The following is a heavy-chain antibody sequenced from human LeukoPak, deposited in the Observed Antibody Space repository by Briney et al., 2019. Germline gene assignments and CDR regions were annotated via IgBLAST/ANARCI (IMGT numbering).Heavy chain of an antibody. CDR3: ASTAMGDYFDY. CDR2: IYSGGST. V-gene: IGHV3-66*01. CDR1: GFTVSSNY. D-gene: IGHD5-18*01. J-gene: IGHJ4*02. Sequence: GGSLRLSCAASGFTVSSNYMSWVRQAPGKGLEWVSFIYSGGSTYYADSVKGRFTISRDNSKNTLYLQMNSLRAEDTAVYYCASTAMGDYFDYWGQGTLVTVSS.